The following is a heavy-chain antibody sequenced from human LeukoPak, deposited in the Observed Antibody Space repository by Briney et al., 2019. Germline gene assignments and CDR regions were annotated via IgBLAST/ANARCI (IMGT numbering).Heavy chain of an antibody. D-gene: IGHD3-10*01. Sequence: ASVKVSCKASGYTFTVYYMHWVRQAPGQGLEWMGWINPNSGGTNYAQKFQGRVTMTRDTSISTAYMELSRLRSDDTAVYYCARDRGKYIKSLGPWGQGTLLSVSS. CDR3: ARDRGKYIKSLGP. CDR1: GYTFTVYY. CDR2: INPNSGGT. J-gene: IGHJ5*02. V-gene: IGHV1-2*02.